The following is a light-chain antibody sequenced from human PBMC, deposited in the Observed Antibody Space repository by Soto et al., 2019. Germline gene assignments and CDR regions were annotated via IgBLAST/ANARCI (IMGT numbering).Light chain of an antibody. V-gene: IGKV1-5*01. Sequence: DIQMTQSPSTLSASVGDRVTITCRASQSIRNWLAWYQQQPGKAPKLLIYDASSLESGVPSRFSGSGSGIEFPLTISSLQPDDFAVFYCQQYNTYWTFGQGTKVDIK. J-gene: IGKJ1*01. CDR3: QQYNTYWT. CDR2: DAS. CDR1: QSIRNW.